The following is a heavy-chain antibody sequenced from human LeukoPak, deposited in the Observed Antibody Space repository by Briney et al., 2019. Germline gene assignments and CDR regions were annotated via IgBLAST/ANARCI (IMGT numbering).Heavy chain of an antibody. CDR1: GYTFTSYY. Sequence: GASVKVSCKASGYTFTSYYMHWVRQAPGQGLEWMGIINPSGGSTNYAQKFQGRVTITADESTSTAYMELSSLRSEDTAVYYCARVVLGRRWLQTSYYYGMDVWGQGTTVTVSS. CDR2: INPSGGST. V-gene: IGHV1-46*01. J-gene: IGHJ6*02. D-gene: IGHD5-24*01. CDR3: ARVVLGRRWLQTSYYYGMDV.